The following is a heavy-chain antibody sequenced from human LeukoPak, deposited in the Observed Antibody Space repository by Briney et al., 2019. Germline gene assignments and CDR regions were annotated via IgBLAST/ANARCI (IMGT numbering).Heavy chain of an antibody. CDR3: ARAPSEIGGYYPEYFQH. J-gene: IGHJ1*01. V-gene: IGHV3-74*01. D-gene: IGHD3-22*01. CDR2: IKSDGST. CDR1: GFTFSTYW. Sequence: GGSLRLSCAASGFTFSTYWMHWVRQAPGKGLVWVSRIKSDGSTNYADSVKGRFTISRDNAKNTVSLQMNSLRPEDTGVYYCARAPSEIGGYYPEYFQHWGQGTLVTVSS.